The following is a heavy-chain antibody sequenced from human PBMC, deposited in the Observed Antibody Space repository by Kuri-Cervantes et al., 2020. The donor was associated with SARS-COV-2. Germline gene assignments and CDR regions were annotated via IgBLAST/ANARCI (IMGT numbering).Heavy chain of an antibody. CDR1: GLTFRTYG. J-gene: IGHJ6*03. Sequence: GGSLRPSCPASGLTFRTYGMHWVRQPPGKCLEWMAVIWYDGRKTYYADSVRGRFTISRDNSKNTLYLQMNSLRAEDTAVYYCASGERMLYANYYMDVWGKGTTVTVSS. CDR2: IWYDGRKT. CDR3: ASGERMLYANYYMDV. D-gene: IGHD2/OR15-2a*01. V-gene: IGHV3-33*08.